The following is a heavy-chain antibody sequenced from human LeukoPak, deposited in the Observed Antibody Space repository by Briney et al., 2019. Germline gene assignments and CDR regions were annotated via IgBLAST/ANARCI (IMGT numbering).Heavy chain of an antibody. V-gene: IGHV4-59*11. J-gene: IGHJ3*02. CDR2: IYYSGSK. D-gene: IGHD5-12*01. CDR3: AITPSGYDLGGAFDI. CDR1: GGPHRCHY. Sequence: PAEPLSLMCSLWGGPHRCHYRLWMRQPPARGRVGIGDIYYSGSKNYEPSLKSRVTISVDTSKNQFSLKLSSVTAEDTAVYYCAITPSGYDLGGAFDIWGQGTMVTVSS.